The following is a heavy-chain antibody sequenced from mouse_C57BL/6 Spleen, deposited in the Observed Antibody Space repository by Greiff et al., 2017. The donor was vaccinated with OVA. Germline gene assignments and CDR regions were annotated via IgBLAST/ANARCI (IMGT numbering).Heavy chain of an antibody. V-gene: IGHV2-5*01. D-gene: IGHD1-1*01. CDR2: IWRGGST. CDR3: AKNYYGSSSWYFDV. J-gene: IGHJ1*03. Sequence: QVQLQQSGPGLVQPSQSLSITCTVSGFSLTSYGVHWVRQSPGKGLEWLGVIWRGGSTDYNAAFMSRLSITKENSKSQVFFKMNSLQADDTAIYYCAKNYYGSSSWYFDVWGTGTTVTVSS. CDR1: GFSLTSYG.